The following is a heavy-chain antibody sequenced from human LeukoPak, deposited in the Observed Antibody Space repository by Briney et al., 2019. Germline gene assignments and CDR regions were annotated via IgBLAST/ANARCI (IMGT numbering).Heavy chain of an antibody. J-gene: IGHJ4*02. CDR1: GFTFSSYA. CDR3: AKGGCSGGSCYEGY. V-gene: IGHV3-23*01. CDR2: ISGSGGST. Sequence: GGSLRFSCAASGFTFSSYAMSWVRQAPGKGLEWVSAISGSGGSTYYADSVKGRFTISRDNSKNTLYLQMNSLRAEDTAVYYCAKGGCSGGSCYEGYWGQGTLVTVSS. D-gene: IGHD2-15*01.